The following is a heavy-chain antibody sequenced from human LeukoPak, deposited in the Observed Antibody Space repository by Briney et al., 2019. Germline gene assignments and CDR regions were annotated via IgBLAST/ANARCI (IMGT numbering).Heavy chain of an antibody. Sequence: AGGSLRLSCAASGVTFSSSWMSWVRQAPGKGLEWVANINEDGSAKYYVDSVKGRFTISRDNAKRSLDLQVNSLRAEDTAVYYCTRSRRDGNDYWGQGTLVTVSS. CDR1: GVTFSSSW. CDR3: TRSRRDGNDY. D-gene: IGHD5-24*01. V-gene: IGHV3-7*01. J-gene: IGHJ4*02. CDR2: INEDGSAK.